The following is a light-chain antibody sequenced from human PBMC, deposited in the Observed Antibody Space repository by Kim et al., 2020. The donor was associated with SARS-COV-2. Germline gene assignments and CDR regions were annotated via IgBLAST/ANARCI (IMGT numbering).Light chain of an antibody. CDR2: GAS. CDR3: QQYNNWPPLT. CDR1: QSVSNN. J-gene: IGKJ4*01. Sequence: EIVMTQSPATLSVSPGERATLSCRASQSVSNNLAWYQHKPGQAPRLLIFGASTRVTGVPARFSGSGSGTDFTLTISSLQAEDFAVYYCQQYNNWPPLTFGGGTKVDIK. V-gene: IGKV3-15*01.